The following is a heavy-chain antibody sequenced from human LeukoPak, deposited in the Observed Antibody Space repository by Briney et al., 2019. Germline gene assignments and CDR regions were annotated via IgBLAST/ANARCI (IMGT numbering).Heavy chain of an antibody. V-gene: IGHV1-2*02. CDR1: GYTFTGYY. CDR3: ARDEITVAGTGFDY. Sequence: ASVKVSCKASGYTFTGYYMHWVRQAPGQGLEWMGWINPDSGGTNYAQKFQGRVTLTRDTSISTAYMELSRLRSDDTAVYYCARDEITVAGTGFDYWGRGTLVAVSS. J-gene: IGHJ4*02. CDR2: INPDSGGT. D-gene: IGHD6-19*01.